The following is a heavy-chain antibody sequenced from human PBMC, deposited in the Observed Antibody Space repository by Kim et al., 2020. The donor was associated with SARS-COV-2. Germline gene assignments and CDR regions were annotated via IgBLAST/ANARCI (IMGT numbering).Heavy chain of an antibody. Sequence: SETLSLTCTVSGGSISSSSYYWGWIRQPPGKGLEWIGSIYYSGSTYYNPSLKSRVTISVDTSKNQFSLKLSSVTAADTAVYYCARLGLPYTNHPVGFDPWGQGTLVTVSS. CDR2: IYYSGST. D-gene: IGHD3-16*01. CDR3: ARLGLPYTNHPVGFDP. J-gene: IGHJ5*02. CDR1: GGSISSSSYY. V-gene: IGHV4-39*01.